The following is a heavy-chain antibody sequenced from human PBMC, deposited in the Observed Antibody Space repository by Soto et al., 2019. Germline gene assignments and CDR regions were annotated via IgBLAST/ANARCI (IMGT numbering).Heavy chain of an antibody. Sequence: GGSLRLSCAASGFTFSDYYMSWIRQAPGKGLEWVSYISSSGSTIYYADSVKGRFTISRDNAKNSLYLQMNSLRAEDTAVYYCARDPVAYSSRPNYFDYWGQGTLVTVSS. J-gene: IGHJ4*02. V-gene: IGHV3-11*01. CDR1: GFTFSDYY. CDR3: ARDPVAYSSRPNYFDY. CDR2: ISSSGSTI. D-gene: IGHD6-13*01.